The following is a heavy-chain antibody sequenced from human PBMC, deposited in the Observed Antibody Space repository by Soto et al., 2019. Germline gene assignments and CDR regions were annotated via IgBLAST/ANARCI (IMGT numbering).Heavy chain of an antibody. CDR3: ARSRSVSGNLLRYYFDY. CDR1: GGSISSYY. CDR2: IFSSGSI. Sequence: SETLSLTCTVSGGSISSYYWSWIRQSPGKGLEWIGYIFSSGSINYNPSLKSRVGISVDTSKNQCSLKLSSVTAADTAVYYCARSRSVSGNLLRYYFDYWGHGTLVTVSS. D-gene: IGHD3-3*01. V-gene: IGHV4-59*01. J-gene: IGHJ4*01.